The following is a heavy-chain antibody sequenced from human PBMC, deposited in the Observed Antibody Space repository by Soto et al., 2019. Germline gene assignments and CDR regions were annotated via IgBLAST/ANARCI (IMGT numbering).Heavy chain of an antibody. J-gene: IGHJ6*02. V-gene: IGHV3-21*01. CDR1: GFTFSSYS. CDR3: ARDPRLDTAMVKYYYYYYGMDV. D-gene: IGHD5-18*01. Sequence: PGGSLRLSCGASGFTFSSYSKNWVRQAPGKGLGGVSAISSSSSYIYYADSVKGRFTISRDNGKNSLYLQMNSLRAEDTAVYYCARDPRLDTAMVKYYYYYYGMDVWGQGTTVTVSS. CDR2: ISSSSSYI.